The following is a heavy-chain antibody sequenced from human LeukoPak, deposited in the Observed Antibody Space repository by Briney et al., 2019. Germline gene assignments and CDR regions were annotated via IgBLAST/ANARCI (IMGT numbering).Heavy chain of an antibody. V-gene: IGHV3-30*02. Sequence: GGSLRLSCAASGFTFSSYGMHWVRQAPGKGLEWVAFIRYDGSNKYYADSVKGRSTISRDNSKNTLYLQMNTLRAEDTAVYYCARPSFVTGSYYPLWGQGTLVAVSS. CDR3: ARPSFVTGSYYPL. D-gene: IGHD1-26*01. CDR1: GFTFSSYG. J-gene: IGHJ4*02. CDR2: IRYDGSNK.